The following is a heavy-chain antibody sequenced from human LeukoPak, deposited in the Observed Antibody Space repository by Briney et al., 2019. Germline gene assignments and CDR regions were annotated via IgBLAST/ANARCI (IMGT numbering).Heavy chain of an antibody. J-gene: IGHJ4*02. Sequence: SETLSLTCTVSGGSISSGGYYWSWIRQHPGKGLEWIGYIYYSGSTYYNPSLKSRVTISVDTSKNQFSLKLSSVTAADTAVYYCARGRDDYGDFDYWGQGTLVTGSS. CDR1: GGSISSGGYY. CDR3: ARGRDDYGDFDY. D-gene: IGHD4-17*01. V-gene: IGHV4-31*03. CDR2: IYYSGST.